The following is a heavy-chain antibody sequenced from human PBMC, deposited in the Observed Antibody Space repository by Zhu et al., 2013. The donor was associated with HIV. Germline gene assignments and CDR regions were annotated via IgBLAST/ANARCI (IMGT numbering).Heavy chain of an antibody. D-gene: IGHD1-26*01. CDR1: GFTFSSYD. Sequence: EVQLVESGGGLVQPGGSLRLSCAASGFTFSSYDMHWVRQATGKGLEWVSAIGTAGDTYYPGSVKGRFTISRENAKNSLYLQMNSLRAGDTAVYYCARDGADSGSSELDYWGQGTLVTVSS. J-gene: IGHJ4*02. V-gene: IGHV3-13*01. CDR3: ARDGADSGSSELDY. CDR2: IGTAGDT.